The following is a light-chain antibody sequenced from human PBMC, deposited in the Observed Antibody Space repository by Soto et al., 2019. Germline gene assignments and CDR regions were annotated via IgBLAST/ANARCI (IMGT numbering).Light chain of an antibody. Sequence: QSVLTQPPSVSGAPGQRVTISCTGSSSNIGTGYDVHWYQQLPGTAPKLLIYGNNNRPSGVPDRFSGSKSGTSASLAITGLQAEDDADYYCQSYDSSLSEGVFGGGTKLTVL. V-gene: IGLV1-40*01. CDR3: QSYDSSLSEGV. CDR1: SSNIGTGYD. J-gene: IGLJ3*02. CDR2: GNN.